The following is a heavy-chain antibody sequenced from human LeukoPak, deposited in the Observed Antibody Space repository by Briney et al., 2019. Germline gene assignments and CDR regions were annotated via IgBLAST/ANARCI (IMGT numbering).Heavy chain of an antibody. J-gene: IGHJ3*02. D-gene: IGHD3-22*01. CDR1: GGSISSGDYY. V-gene: IGHV4-30-4*01. Sequence: PSQTLSLTCTVSGGSISSGDYYWGWIRRPPGKGLEWIGHIYYSGSTYYNPSLKSRVTISVDTSKNQFSLKLSSVTAADTAVYYCARDLWYYDSSGYYPQAFDIWGQGTMVTVSS. CDR3: ARDLWYYDSSGYYPQAFDI. CDR2: IYYSGST.